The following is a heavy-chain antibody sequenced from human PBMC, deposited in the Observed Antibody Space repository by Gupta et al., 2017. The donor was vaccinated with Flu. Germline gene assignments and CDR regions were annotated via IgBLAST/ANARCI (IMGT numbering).Heavy chain of an antibody. D-gene: IGHD6-19*01. CDR3: ARLSGWNFGYFDH. V-gene: IGHV1-18*01. J-gene: IGHJ4*02. Sequence: QVQLVQSGAEVKKPGASVKVSCKASDYTFTGYGINWVRQAPGQGLERMGWINTYNGHTYYAQNLQGRITLTADTSTTTAYMELRSLRSDDTAVYFCARLSGWNFGYFDHWGQGTLVTVSS. CDR1: DYTFTGYG. CDR2: INTYNGHT.